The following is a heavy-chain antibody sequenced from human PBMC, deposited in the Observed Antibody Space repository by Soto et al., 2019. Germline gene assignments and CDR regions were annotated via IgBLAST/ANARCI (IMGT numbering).Heavy chain of an antibody. Sequence: SETLSLTCTVSGGSISSGGYYWSWIRQHPGKGLEWIGYIYYSGSTYYNPSLKSRVTISVDTSKNQFSLKLSSVTAADTAVYYCARATGYCSGGSCYWIDYWGQGTLVTVSS. J-gene: IGHJ4*02. CDR2: IYYSGST. V-gene: IGHV4-31*03. CDR1: GGSISSGGYY. D-gene: IGHD2-15*01. CDR3: ARATGYCSGGSCYWIDY.